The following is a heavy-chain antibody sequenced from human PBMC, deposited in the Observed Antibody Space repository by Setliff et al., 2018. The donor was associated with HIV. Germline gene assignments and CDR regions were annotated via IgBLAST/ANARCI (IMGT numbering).Heavy chain of an antibody. CDR2: IYPGDSNT. D-gene: IGHD1-20*01. CDR3: ARHITGISFFSYMDV. CDR1: GYSFTSYW. V-gene: IGHV5-51*01. Sequence: GESLKISCKGSGYSFTSYWIDWVRQMPGKGLEWMGIIYPGDSNTRYSPSFQGQVTISADKSISTAYLQWSSLKASDTAMYYCARHITGISFFSYMDVWGTGTTVTVSS. J-gene: IGHJ6*03.